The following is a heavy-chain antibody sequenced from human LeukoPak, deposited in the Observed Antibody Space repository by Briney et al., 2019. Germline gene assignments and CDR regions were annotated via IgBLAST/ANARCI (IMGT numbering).Heavy chain of an antibody. CDR2: ISPSGTTI. Sequence: GGSLRLSCAASGFTFSIYEFHWVRQAPGKGLEWVSYISPSGTTIYYTNSCKGRCTISRDSATNSLYLHMNSLRGEDAAVYYCAREGRPSGAGVVGTYAFDIWGQGTMVTVSS. V-gene: IGHV3-48*03. J-gene: IGHJ3*02. CDR3: AREGRPSGAGVVGTYAFDI. D-gene: IGHD7-27*01. CDR1: GFTFSIYE.